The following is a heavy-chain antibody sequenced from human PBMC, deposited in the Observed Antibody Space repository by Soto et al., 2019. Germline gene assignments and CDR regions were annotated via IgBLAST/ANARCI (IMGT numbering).Heavy chain of an antibody. CDR2: INPNSGGT. V-gene: IGHV1-2*02. J-gene: IGHJ4*02. CDR1: GYTFTCYY. CDR3: ARSAVRILEWLLKRSLDS. D-gene: IGHD3-3*01. Sequence: XSVKVSCKASGYTFTCYYMHWVRQAPGQGLEWMGWINPNSGGTNYAQKFQGRVTMTRDTSISTAYMELSRLRSDDTAVYYCARSAVRILEWLLKRSLDSWGQGNLGTVPS.